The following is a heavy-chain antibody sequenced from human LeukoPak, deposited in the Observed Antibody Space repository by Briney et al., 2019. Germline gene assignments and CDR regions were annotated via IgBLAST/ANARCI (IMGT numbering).Heavy chain of an antibody. CDR3: ARRVASRATGYYFDF. CDR1: GNSVSGDIYY. V-gene: IGHV4-61*03. J-gene: IGHJ4*02. D-gene: IGHD5-12*01. CDR2: IYYSGST. Sequence: SETLSLTCTVSGNSVSGDIYYWTWIRQPPGKGLEWIGFIYYSGSTRYNDSLKSRVTMSLDPSKRHLSLRLSSVTAADTAVYYCARRVASRATGYYFDFWGPGILVTVSS.